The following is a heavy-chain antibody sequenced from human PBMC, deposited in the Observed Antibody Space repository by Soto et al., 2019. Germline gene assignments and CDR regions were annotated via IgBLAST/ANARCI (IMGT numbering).Heavy chain of an antibody. J-gene: IGHJ6*02. CDR3: ARHGRGWHTPYYYYGMDV. CDR1: GGSISSSDYY. CDR2: IYYSGNT. Sequence: SETLSLTCTVSGGSISSSDYYWAWIRQPPGKGLEWIGNIYYSGNTYYKPSLNSRVTISVDTSKNQFSLKLSSVTAADTAVYYCARHGRGWHTPYYYYGMDVWGQGTTVT. D-gene: IGHD6-19*01. V-gene: IGHV4-39*01.